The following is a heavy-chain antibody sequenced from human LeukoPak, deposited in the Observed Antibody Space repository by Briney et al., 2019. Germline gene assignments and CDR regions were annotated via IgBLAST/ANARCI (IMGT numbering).Heavy chain of an antibody. CDR1: GGSITSYY. V-gene: IGHV4-59*01. CDR2: IYYSGST. J-gene: IGHJ6*03. Sequence: PSETLSLTCTVSGGSITSYYWSWIRQPPGKGLEWIGYIYYSGSTNYNPSLKSRVTISVDTSKNQFSLKLSSVTAADTAVYYCARSRPLSPNYYYMDVWGKGTTVTVSS. CDR3: ARSRPLSPNYYYMDV.